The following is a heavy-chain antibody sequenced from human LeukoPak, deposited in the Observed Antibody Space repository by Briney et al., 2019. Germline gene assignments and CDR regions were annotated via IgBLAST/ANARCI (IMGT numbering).Heavy chain of an antibody. CDR2: IYSSGNT. J-gene: IGHJ6*03. D-gene: IGHD2-8*01. Sequence: SETLALTCTVSGDSFSAYYWSWIRQPPGRGLEWIGYIYSSGNTNYNPSLKSRVTISVGTSKKQHSLKLTSVTAADTAVYYCAIHTNVDISSFMDVWGKGTTVTVSS. V-gene: IGHV4-4*09. CDR3: AIHTNVDISSFMDV. CDR1: GDSFSAYY.